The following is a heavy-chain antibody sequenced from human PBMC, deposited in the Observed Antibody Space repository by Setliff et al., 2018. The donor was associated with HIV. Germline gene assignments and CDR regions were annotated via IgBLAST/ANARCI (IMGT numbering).Heavy chain of an antibody. V-gene: IGHV1-18*01. J-gene: IGHJ6*02. CDR3: AKDVEHMMDV. Sequence: ASVKVSCKPSGYTFTAYGLSWVRQAPGQGLEWMGWISTYSDETSYAQKLQGRVTMTTDTSTSTAYMELRRLTFDDTAVYYCAKDVEHMMDVWGQGTTVTVSS. CDR1: GYTFTAYG. CDR2: ISTYSDET.